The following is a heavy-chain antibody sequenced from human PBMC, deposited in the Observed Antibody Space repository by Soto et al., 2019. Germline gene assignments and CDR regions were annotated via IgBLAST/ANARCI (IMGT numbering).Heavy chain of an antibody. CDR1: GGTFSSYT. CDR3: ARESETSSQYDFWSGLNYYFDY. Sequence: VASVKVSCKASGGTFSSYTISWVRQAPGQGLEWMGRIIPILGIANYAQKFQGRVTITADKSTSTAYMELSSLRSEDTAVYYCARESETSSQYDFWSGLNYYFDYWGQGTLVTVS. CDR2: IIPILGIA. D-gene: IGHD3-3*01. J-gene: IGHJ4*02. V-gene: IGHV1-69*04.